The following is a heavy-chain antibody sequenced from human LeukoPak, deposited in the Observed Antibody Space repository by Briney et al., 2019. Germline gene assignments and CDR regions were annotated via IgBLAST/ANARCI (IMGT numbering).Heavy chain of an antibody. CDR3: ARDPQYSSSPNDY. Sequence: ASVKVSCKASGGTFRSYAISWVRQAPGQGLEWMGRIIPIFGIANYAQKFQGRVTITADKSTSTAYMELSSLRSEDTAVYYCARDPQYSSSPNDYWGQGTLVTVSS. J-gene: IGHJ4*02. V-gene: IGHV1-69*04. CDR2: IIPIFGIA. D-gene: IGHD6-6*01. CDR1: GGTFRSYA.